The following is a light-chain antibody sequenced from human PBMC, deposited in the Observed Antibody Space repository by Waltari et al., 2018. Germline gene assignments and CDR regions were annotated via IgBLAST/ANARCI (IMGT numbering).Light chain of an antibody. J-gene: IGKJ4*01. CDR2: WAS. CDR3: QQYYPTVTVT. Sequence: DIVMTQSPDSLAVSLGERATINCRSSQSFLYRFDNKNYLAWYQQKPGQSPKLIIYWASTRESRVPDRFSGSGSETDFTLPISTLPAEDVAVYFCQQYYPTVTVTFGGGSKVEIK. CDR1: QSFLYRFDNKNY. V-gene: IGKV4-1*01.